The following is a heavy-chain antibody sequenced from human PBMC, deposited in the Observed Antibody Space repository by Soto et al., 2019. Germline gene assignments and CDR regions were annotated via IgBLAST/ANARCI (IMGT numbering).Heavy chain of an antibody. D-gene: IGHD6-6*01. J-gene: IGHJ4*02. CDR1: GFTFSSYA. V-gene: IGHV3-30-3*01. CDR3: AREPKDEAAPPYYFDY. CDR2: ISYDGSNK. Sequence: QVQLVESGGGVVQPGRSLRLSCAASGFTFSSYAMHWVRQAPGKGLEWVAVISYDGSNKYYADSVKGRFTISRDNSKNTLYLQMNSLRAEDTAVYYCAREPKDEAAPPYYFDYWGQGTLVTVSS.